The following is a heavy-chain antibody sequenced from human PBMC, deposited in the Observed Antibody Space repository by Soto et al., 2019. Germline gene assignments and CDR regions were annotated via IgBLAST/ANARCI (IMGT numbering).Heavy chain of an antibody. Sequence: GGSLRLSCAASGFTFSSYWMHWVRQAPGKGLVWVSRINSDGSSTSYADSVKGRFTISRDKAKNTLYLQMNSLRAEDTAVYYCARDFYDFWSGYHYYYYGIDVWGQGTTVTVSS. CDR3: ARDFYDFWSGYHYYYYGIDV. CDR2: INSDGSST. J-gene: IGHJ6*02. CDR1: GFTFSSYW. D-gene: IGHD3-3*01. V-gene: IGHV3-74*01.